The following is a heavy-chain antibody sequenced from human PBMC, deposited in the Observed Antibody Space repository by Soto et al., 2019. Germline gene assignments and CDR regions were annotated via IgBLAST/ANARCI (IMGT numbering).Heavy chain of an antibody. V-gene: IGHV4-30-4*01. Sequence: QVQLQESGPGLVEPSQTLSLTCSVSGDSISSSSHFWSWIRQPPGEGLEWIGHIYNGGSTYSNPSLKSRVSLLVDTSKNQFSLKLTSVTAADTAVYYCARGPSGDKVDYWGRGILVTVSS. CDR3: ARGPSGDKVDY. CDR1: GDSISSSSHF. CDR2: IYNGGST. J-gene: IGHJ4*02. D-gene: IGHD1-26*01.